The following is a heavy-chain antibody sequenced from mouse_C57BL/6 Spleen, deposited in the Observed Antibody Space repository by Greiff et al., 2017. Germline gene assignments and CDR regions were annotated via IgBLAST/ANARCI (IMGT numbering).Heavy chain of an antibody. CDR1: GYTFTSYW. CDR2: IDPSDSET. J-gene: IGHJ2*01. V-gene: IGHV1-52*01. Sequence: QVQLQQPGAELVRPGSSVKLSCKASGYTFTSYWMHWVKQRPIQGLEWIGNIDPSDSETPYNQKFKDKATLTVDKSSSTAYMQLSSLTSEDSAVYYCARSGYYGSSFHFDYWGQGTTLTVSS. D-gene: IGHD1-1*01. CDR3: ARSGYYGSSFHFDY.